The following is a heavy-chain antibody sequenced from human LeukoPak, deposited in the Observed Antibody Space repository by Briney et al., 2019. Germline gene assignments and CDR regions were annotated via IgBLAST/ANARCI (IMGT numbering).Heavy chain of an antibody. CDR2: TKQDETEK. D-gene: IGHD3-22*01. J-gene: IGHJ4*02. Sequence: PGGSPRLSCAASGFTFTNYWMSWVRQAPGKGLEWVANTKQDETEKHYADSVKGRFTISRDNAQNSLYLQMNSLRAEDTAVYFCARNRQWLLADYWGQGTVVTVSS. V-gene: IGHV3-7*04. CDR3: ARNRQWLLADY. CDR1: GFTFTNYW.